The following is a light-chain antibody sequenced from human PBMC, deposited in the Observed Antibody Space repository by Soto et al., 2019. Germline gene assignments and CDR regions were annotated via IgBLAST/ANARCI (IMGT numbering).Light chain of an antibody. CDR3: MQALQTQT. CDR1: QSISRH. V-gene: IGKV2-28*01. CDR2: LGS. Sequence: MTQSPSSLSASVGDRVTITCRASQSISRHLNWYLQKPGQSPQLLIYLGSNRASGVPDRFSGSGSGTDFTLKISRVEAEDVGVYYCMQALQTQTFGQGTKVDIK. J-gene: IGKJ1*01.